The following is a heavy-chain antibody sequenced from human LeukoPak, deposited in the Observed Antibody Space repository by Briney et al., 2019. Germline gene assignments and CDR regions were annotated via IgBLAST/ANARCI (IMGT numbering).Heavy chain of an antibody. CDR1: GFTFSSYS. CDR2: ISSSSSYI. Sequence: GGSLRLSCAASGFTFSSYSMNWVRQAPGKGLEWVSSISSSSSYIYYADSVKGRFTISRDNSKNTLYLQMNSLRAEDTAVYYCAKFPTYYYDSSGYYYGIYYFDCWGQGTLVTVSS. CDR3: AKFPTYYYDSSGYYYGIYYFDC. V-gene: IGHV3-21*04. J-gene: IGHJ4*02. D-gene: IGHD3-22*01.